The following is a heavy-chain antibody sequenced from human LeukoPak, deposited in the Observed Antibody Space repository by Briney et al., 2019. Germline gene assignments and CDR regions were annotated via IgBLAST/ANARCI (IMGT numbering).Heavy chain of an antibody. D-gene: IGHD3-22*01. V-gene: IGHV3-11*01. Sequence: GGSLRLSCAASGFTFSDYYMSWIRQAPGKGLEWVSYISSSGSTIYYADSVKGRFTISRDNAKNSLYLQMNSLTADDTAVYYCVRGPRYYDDSGFHYGVFDIWGQGTLVTVSS. J-gene: IGHJ3*02. CDR3: VRGPRYYDDSGFHYGVFDI. CDR1: GFTFSDYY. CDR2: ISSSGSTI.